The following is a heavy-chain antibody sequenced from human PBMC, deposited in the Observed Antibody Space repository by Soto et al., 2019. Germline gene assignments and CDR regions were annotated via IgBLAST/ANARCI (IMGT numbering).Heavy chain of an antibody. CDR2: IHPSGIT. V-gene: IGHV4-34*01. J-gene: IGHJ6*02. CDR3: ARGLDEYKLGNV. D-gene: IGHD1-1*01. CDR1: GGSLSDYY. Sequence: QVQLQQWGAGLLKPSETLSLTCAVYGGSLSDYYWSWIRQSPGKGLEWIGEIHPSGITNYNPSLKRRVTTSADTSKNQFSLKLTSVTAADMAVYYCARGLDEYKLGNVWGHGTTVTVSS.